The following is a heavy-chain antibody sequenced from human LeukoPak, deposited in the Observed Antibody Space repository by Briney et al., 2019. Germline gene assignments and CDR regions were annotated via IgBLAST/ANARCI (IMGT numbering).Heavy chain of an antibody. CDR3: TKESVTYLDY. D-gene: IGHD2-21*02. CDR2: ISSSSSSI. Sequence: PGGSLRLSCAASGFIFNCYSMNWVRQAPGKGLEWVSYISSSSSSIYYADSVKGRFTISRDNAKNSLYLQMNSLRDEDTAVYYCTKESVTYLDYWGQGTLVTVSS. V-gene: IGHV3-48*02. J-gene: IGHJ4*02. CDR1: GFIFNCYS.